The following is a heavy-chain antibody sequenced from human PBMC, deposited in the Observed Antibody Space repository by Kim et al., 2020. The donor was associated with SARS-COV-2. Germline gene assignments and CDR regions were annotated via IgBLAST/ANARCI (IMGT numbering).Heavy chain of an antibody. Sequence: GGSLRLSCAASGFTVSSNYMNWVRQAPGKGLEWVSVIYGGGSTYYADSVKGRFTISRDNSKNTVYLQMSSLRAEDTAVYYCARENPGMGYDIGRGYFQHWGQGTLVTVSS. J-gene: IGHJ1*01. D-gene: IGHD2-8*01. CDR3: ARENPGMGYDIGRGYFQH. CDR1: GFTVSSNY. V-gene: IGHV3-53*01. CDR2: IYGGGST.